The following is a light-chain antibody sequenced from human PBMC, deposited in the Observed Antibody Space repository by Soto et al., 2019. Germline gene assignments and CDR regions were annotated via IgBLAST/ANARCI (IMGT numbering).Light chain of an antibody. V-gene: IGKV3-11*01. Sequence: EIVLTQSPATLSLSPGERASLSCRASQNISSYLAWYQQRPGQVPRLLIYGASKRAPAIPARFSGSGSGTDFTLTISGLETEDFAVYYCQQRTTSPPWTFGQGTKVEIK. CDR1: QNISSY. J-gene: IGKJ1*01. CDR2: GAS. CDR3: QQRTTSPPWT.